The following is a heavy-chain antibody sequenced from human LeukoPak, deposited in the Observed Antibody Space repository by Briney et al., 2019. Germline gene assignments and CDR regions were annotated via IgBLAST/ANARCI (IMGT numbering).Heavy chain of an antibody. D-gene: IGHD3-22*01. Sequence: GGSLRLSCAASGFTFSSYGMHWVRQAPGKGLEWVAVIWYDGTNKYYADSVKGRFTISRDNSKNTLYLQMNSLRVEDTAVYYCVRSAFHAGSGNYYDYWGQGSLVTVSS. J-gene: IGHJ4*02. CDR1: GFTFSSYG. CDR3: VRSAFHAGSGNYYDY. CDR2: IWYDGTNK. V-gene: IGHV3-33*01.